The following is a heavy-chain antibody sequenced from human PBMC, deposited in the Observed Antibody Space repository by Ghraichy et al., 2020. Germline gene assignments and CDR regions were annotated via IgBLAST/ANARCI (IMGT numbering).Heavy chain of an antibody. CDR3: ARGAILTGGPDGFDV. Sequence: GGSLRLSCAASGFTFTNYAMHWVRQAPGKGLEWVAVISYDGVNKYYADSVKGRFTISRDNSKNTLYLEMNSLRAEDTAVYHCARGAILTGGPDGFDVWGQGTMVTVSS. CDR2: ISYDGVNK. CDR1: GFTFTNYA. J-gene: IGHJ3*01. V-gene: IGHV3-30*04. D-gene: IGHD1-20*01.